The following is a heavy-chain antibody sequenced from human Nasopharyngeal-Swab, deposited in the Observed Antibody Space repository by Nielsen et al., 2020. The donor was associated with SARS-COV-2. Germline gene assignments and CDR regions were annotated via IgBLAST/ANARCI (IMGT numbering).Heavy chain of an antibody. D-gene: IGHD6-19*01. V-gene: IGHV4-59*08. CDR2: IYYSGST. CDR3: ASGYSSGWYQIDY. Sequence: SETLSLTCTVSGGSISSCYWSWIRQPPGKGLEWIGYIYYSGSTNYNPSLKSRVTISVDTSNNQFSLKLSSVTAADTAVYYCASGYSSGWYQIDYWGQGTLVTVSS. CDR1: GGSISSCY. J-gene: IGHJ4*02.